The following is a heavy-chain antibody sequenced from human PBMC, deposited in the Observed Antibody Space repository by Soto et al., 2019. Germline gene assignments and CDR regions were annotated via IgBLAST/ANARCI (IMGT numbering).Heavy chain of an antibody. J-gene: IGHJ5*02. CDR3: ARRGGTGTTSWFDP. CDR1: GFTFSSYS. Sequence: GGSLRLSCAASGFTFSSYSMNWVRQAPGKGLEWVSSISSSSSYIYYADSVKGRFTISRDNAKNSLYLQMNSLRAEDTAVYYCARRGGTGTTSWFDPWGQGTLVTVSS. CDR2: ISSSSSYI. V-gene: IGHV3-21*01. D-gene: IGHD1-1*01.